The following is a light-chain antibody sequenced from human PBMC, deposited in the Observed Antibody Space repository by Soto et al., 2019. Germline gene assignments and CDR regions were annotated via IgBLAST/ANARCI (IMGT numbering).Light chain of an antibody. Sequence: QSVLTQPASVSGSPGQSITISCTGTSRDVGAYNFVSWDQHHPGKAPKLMIYEVSNRPSGLSNRFSGSKSGNTASLTISGLQAEDEADYYCSSYTTSSTPVYVFGTGTKVTVL. CDR3: SSYTTSSTPVYV. CDR1: SRDVGAYNF. J-gene: IGLJ1*01. CDR2: EVS. V-gene: IGLV2-14*01.